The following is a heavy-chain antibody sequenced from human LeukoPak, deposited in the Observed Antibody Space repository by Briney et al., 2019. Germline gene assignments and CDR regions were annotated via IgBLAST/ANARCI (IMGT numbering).Heavy chain of an antibody. J-gene: IGHJ6*02. CDR2: IYHSGST. CDR1: GGSISSSSYY. CDR3: ASVGYYDILTGYYTPPNYYYGMDV. D-gene: IGHD3-9*01. V-gene: IGHV4-39*07. Sequence: PSETLSLTCTVSGGSISSSSYYWGWIRQPPGKGLEWIGEIYHSGSTNYNPSLKSRVTISVDKSKNQFSLKLSSVTAADTAVYYCASVGYYDILTGYYTPPNYYYGMDVWGQGTTVTVSS.